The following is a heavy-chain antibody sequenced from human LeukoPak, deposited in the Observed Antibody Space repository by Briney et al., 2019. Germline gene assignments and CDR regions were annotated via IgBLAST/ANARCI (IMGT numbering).Heavy chain of an antibody. CDR3: ARDDSEYSVHYGMDV. CDR2: VHRSGNT. D-gene: IGHD6-6*01. CDR1: GGSISTYY. J-gene: IGHJ6*02. V-gene: IGHV4-4*07. Sequence: SETLSLTCSVSGGSISTYYWSWIRQPAGKGLEWIGRVHRSGNTNYNPSLQSRVTMSVDTSKNQISLRLRFVTAADTAVYYCARDDSEYSVHYGMDVWGQGTAVTVSS.